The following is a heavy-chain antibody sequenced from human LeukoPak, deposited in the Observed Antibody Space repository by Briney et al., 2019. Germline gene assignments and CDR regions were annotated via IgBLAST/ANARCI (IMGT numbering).Heavy chain of an antibody. CDR2: FYHAGNS. CDR3: ARRLRQNLFDP. D-gene: IGHD4-17*01. Sequence: PSETLSLTCTVSGGPITSHFWSWIRQPPGEGLEWIGNFYHAGNSNLNPSLKSRVTMSIDTSKNQFSLKLRSMTAADTAVYYCARRLRQNLFDPWGQGTLVTVSS. CDR1: GGPITSHF. J-gene: IGHJ5*02. V-gene: IGHV4-59*11.